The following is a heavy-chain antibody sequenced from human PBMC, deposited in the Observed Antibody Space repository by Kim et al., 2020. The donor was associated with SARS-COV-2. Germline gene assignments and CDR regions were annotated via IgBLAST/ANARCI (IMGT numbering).Heavy chain of an antibody. Sequence: ASVKVSCKASGYTFTSYGISWVRQAPGQGLEWMGWISAYNGNTNYAQKLQGRVTMTTDTSTSTAYMELRSLRSDDTAVYYCARDFGGSGSYYNERLFSVDYWGQGTLVTVSS. V-gene: IGHV1-18*01. CDR1: GYTFTSYG. CDR2: ISAYNGNT. CDR3: ARDFGGSGSYYNERLFSVDY. D-gene: IGHD3-10*01. J-gene: IGHJ4*02.